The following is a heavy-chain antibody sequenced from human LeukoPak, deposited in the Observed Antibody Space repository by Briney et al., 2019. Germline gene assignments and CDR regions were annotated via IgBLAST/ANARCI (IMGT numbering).Heavy chain of an antibody. J-gene: IGHJ4*02. CDR1: GFTVSSNY. Sequence: SGGSLRLSCAASGFTVSSNYMSWVRQAPGKGLEWVSVIYSGGSTYYADSVKGRFTISRDNSKNTLYLQMNSLRAEDTAVYYCARSILGSYYFDYWGQGTLVTVSS. CDR3: ARSILGSYYFDY. V-gene: IGHV3-53*01. D-gene: IGHD6-6*01. CDR2: IYSGGST.